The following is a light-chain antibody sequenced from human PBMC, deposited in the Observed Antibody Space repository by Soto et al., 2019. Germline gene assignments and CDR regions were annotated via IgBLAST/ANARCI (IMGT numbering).Light chain of an antibody. Sequence: DVQMTQSPSPLAVSIGDTVTISCRASQAIGSDLAWFQHRPGTAPKRLIFAVSSLQSGVPSRFSGSGSGTDFSLTISSLQPEDFATYFCLQYNTFPPTFGQGTKV. CDR3: LQYNTFPPT. CDR2: AVS. J-gene: IGKJ1*01. V-gene: IGKV1-17*01. CDR1: QAIGSD.